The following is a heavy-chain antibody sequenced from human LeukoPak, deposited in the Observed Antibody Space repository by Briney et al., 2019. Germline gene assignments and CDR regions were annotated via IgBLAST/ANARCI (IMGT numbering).Heavy chain of an antibody. Sequence: PGGSLRLSCAASGFTFNSYDMVWVRQAPGKGLERVSYISPSGSVMSYSDSVKGRFTVSRDNAKNLMYLQMSSLRAEDTAVYYCARNGGGLGIWGQGTMVTVSS. J-gene: IGHJ3*02. CDR2: ISPSGSVM. CDR3: ARNGGGLGI. CDR1: GFTFNSYD. V-gene: IGHV3-48*03. D-gene: IGHD2-15*01.